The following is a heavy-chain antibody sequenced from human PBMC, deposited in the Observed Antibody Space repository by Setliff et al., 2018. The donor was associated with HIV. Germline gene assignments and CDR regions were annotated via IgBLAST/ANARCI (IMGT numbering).Heavy chain of an antibody. Sequence: TGGSLRLSCAASGFTFSSYSMNWVRQAPGKGLEWVSYISSSSSTIYYADSVKGRFTIFRDNSKNTLYLQMNSLRAEDTAVYYCARAARFREYSSGWYYFDYWGQGTLVTVSS. J-gene: IGHJ4*02. CDR3: ARAARFREYSSGWYYFDY. V-gene: IGHV3-48*01. CDR1: GFTFSSYS. CDR2: ISSSSSTI. D-gene: IGHD6-19*01.